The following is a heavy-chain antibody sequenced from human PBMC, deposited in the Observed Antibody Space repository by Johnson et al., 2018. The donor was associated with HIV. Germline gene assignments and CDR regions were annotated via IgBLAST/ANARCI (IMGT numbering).Heavy chain of an antibody. Sequence: QVQVVESGGGVVQPGRSLRLSCAASGFTFSSYAMHWVRQAPGKGLEWVAVISYDGSNKYYADSVKGRFTISRDNSKNTLYLQMNSLRAEDTAVYYCARYSSSSSFDIWGQGTMVTVSS. V-gene: IGHV3-30*04. J-gene: IGHJ3*02. D-gene: IGHD6-6*01. CDR2: ISYDGSNK. CDR3: ARYSSSSSFDI. CDR1: GFTFSSYA.